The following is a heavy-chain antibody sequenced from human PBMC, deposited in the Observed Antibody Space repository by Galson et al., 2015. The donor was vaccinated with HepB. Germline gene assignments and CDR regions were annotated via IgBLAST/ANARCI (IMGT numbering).Heavy chain of an antibody. CDR1: GDTFSTYA. Sequence: SVKVSCKASGDTFSTYAITWVRQAPGQGLEWMGGIIPIFGTPNYAQKFQDRVTITADESTSTAYMELTSLRSEDTAVYYCARNLGRGYSAYGSSHWGQGALVTVSS. CDR3: ARNLGRGYSAYGSSH. J-gene: IGHJ4*02. V-gene: IGHV1-69*13. D-gene: IGHD5-12*01. CDR2: IIPIFGTP.